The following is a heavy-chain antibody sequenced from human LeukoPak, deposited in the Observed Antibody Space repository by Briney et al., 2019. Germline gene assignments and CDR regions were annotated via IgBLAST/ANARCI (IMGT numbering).Heavy chain of an antibody. CDR2: ISGSGGST. Sequence: PGGSLRLSCAASGFTFSSYAMSWVRQAPGKGLEWVSAISGSGGSTYYADSVKGRFTISRDNSKNTLYLQMNSLRAEDTAVYYCAKDFYGGNWEGYFDYWGQGTLVTVSS. CDR3: AKDFYGGNWEGYFDY. V-gene: IGHV3-23*01. D-gene: IGHD4-23*01. J-gene: IGHJ4*02. CDR1: GFTFSSYA.